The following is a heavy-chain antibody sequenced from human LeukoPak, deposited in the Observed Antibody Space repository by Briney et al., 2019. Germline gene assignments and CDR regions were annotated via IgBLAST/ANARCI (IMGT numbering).Heavy chain of an antibody. D-gene: IGHD1-14*01. Sequence: SDTLSLICTLSPDSTTINFWGWVRQPPGKGLEWIGEIHRSGSTKYNPSLQSRVTISIDRSKNQIALELSYVTAADTAVYYCAREIVGGFNPGAYWGQGTLVTVSS. V-gene: IGHV4-4*02. CDR3: AREIVGGFNPGAY. CDR2: IHRSGST. CDR1: PDSTTINF. J-gene: IGHJ4*02.